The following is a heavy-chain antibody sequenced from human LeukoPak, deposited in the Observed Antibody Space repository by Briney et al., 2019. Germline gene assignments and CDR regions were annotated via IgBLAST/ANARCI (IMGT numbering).Heavy chain of an antibody. D-gene: IGHD4-11*01. CDR1: GGSINSPTYY. CDR2: IHHSGST. CDR3: AKSDHSKTYYFNY. V-gene: IGHV4-39*01. Sequence: SETLSPTCTVSGGSINSPTYYWGWIRQPPGKGLEWIGSIHHSGSTYYNPSLKSRVTISVDTSKNEFSLKLSSVTAADTAVYHCAKSDHSKTYYFNYWGQGTLVTVSS. J-gene: IGHJ4*02.